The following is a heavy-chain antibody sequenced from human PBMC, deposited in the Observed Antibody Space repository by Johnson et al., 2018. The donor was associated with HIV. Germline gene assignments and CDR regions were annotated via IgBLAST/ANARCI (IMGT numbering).Heavy chain of an antibody. V-gene: IGHV3-7*01. D-gene: IGHD2-21*01. CDR3: TRDQRQHKEYALDI. Sequence: VQLVESGGGLVQPGGSLRLSCAASGFTFSSYWMSWVRQAPGKGLELVANIKQDGSEKYYVDSVKGRFTISRDNAKNSLYRQMNSLRAEDTAGYYCTRDQRQHKEYALDIWGQGTMVTVSA. CDR1: GFTFSSYW. CDR2: IKQDGSEK. J-gene: IGHJ3*02.